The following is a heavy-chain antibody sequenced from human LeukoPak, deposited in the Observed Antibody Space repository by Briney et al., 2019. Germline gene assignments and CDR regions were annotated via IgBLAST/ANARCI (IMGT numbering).Heavy chain of an antibody. V-gene: IGHV3-23*01. D-gene: IGHD2-15*01. J-gene: IGHJ6*02. CDR3: ARDYDGYCSGGSCKGGMDV. CDR2: ITTSGGST. CDR1: GFTFSSYA. Sequence: GGSLRLSCAASGFTFSSYAMSWVRQAPGEGLEWVSSITTSGGSTYYADSVKGRFTISRDNAKNSLYLQMNSLRAEDTALYYCARDYDGYCSGGSCKGGMDVWGQGTTVTVSS.